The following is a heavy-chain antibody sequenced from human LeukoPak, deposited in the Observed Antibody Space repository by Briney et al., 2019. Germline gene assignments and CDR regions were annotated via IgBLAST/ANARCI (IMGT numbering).Heavy chain of an antibody. V-gene: IGHV3-21*01. J-gene: IGHJ5*02. CDR3: ARVGVDTPRNNWFDP. CDR1: GFILTSHN. Sequence: GGSLRLSCAASGFILTSHNMNWVRQAPGKGLEWVSSISTSSDFIYYADSLKGRFTISRDNAKNSLFLRMDSLRPEDTALYYCARVGVDTPRNNWFDPWGQGTLVTVSS. CDR2: ISTSSDFI. D-gene: IGHD2-2*02.